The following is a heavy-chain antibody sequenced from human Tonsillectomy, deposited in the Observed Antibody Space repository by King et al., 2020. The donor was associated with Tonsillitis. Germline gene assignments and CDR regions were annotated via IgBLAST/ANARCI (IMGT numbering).Heavy chain of an antibody. J-gene: IGHJ4*02. CDR3: AKDLLPHYFDS. CDR1: GFTFSDYD. Sequence: VQLVESGGGLVQPGGSLRLSCAASGFTFSDYDMSWVRQAPGKGLEWVSVIGASGGSAYYADSVKGRFTISRDNSNNTLYLQMSSLRADDTAVYYCAKDLLPHYFDSWGQGTLVTVSS. V-gene: IGHV3-23*04. CDR2: IGASGGSA. D-gene: IGHD2-15*01.